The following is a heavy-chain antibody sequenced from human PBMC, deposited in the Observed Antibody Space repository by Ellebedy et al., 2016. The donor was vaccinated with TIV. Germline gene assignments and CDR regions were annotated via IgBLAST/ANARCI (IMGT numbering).Heavy chain of an antibody. D-gene: IGHD6-19*01. CDR2: MNPNSGNT. J-gene: IGHJ3*02. CDR3: ATTGSSGWFAFDI. Sequence: AASVKVSCKASGYTFTSYDINWVRQATGQGLEWLGWMNPNSGNTGYAQKFQGRVTMTEDTSTDTAYMELSSLRSEDTAVYYCATTGSSGWFAFDIWGQGTMVTVSS. CDR1: GYTFTSYD. V-gene: IGHV1-8*01.